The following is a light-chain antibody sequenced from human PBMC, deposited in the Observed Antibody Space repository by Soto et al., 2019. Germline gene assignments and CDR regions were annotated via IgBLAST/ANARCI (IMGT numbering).Light chain of an antibody. CDR3: QHSYVTPWT. Sequence: IEMTQTQSSLSASVGDRVTITCRASQSISSYLNWYQQKPGKAPNVLIYGASSLQSGAPSRFSGSGSGTDFTLTISSLQPEDFATYYCQHSYVTPWTFGQGTKVDI. J-gene: IGKJ1*01. CDR1: QSISSY. CDR2: GAS. V-gene: IGKV1-39*01.